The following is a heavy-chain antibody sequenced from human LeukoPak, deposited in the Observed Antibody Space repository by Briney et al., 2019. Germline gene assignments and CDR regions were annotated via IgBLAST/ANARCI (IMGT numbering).Heavy chain of an antibody. Sequence: GASVKVSCKVSGYTLTELSMHWLRQAPGKGLEWVGGFDPEDGETIYAHKFQGRVTMTEDTSTDTAYMELSSLRSEDTAVYYCATVGGGYSYGYWFDPWGQGTLVTVSS. CDR2: FDPEDGET. CDR3: ATVGGGYSYGYWFDP. D-gene: IGHD5-18*01. J-gene: IGHJ5*02. CDR1: GYTLTELS. V-gene: IGHV1-24*01.